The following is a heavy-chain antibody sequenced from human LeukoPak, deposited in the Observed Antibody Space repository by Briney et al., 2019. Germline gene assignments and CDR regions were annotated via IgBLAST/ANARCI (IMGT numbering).Heavy chain of an antibody. Sequence: ASVKVSCKASGYSFSSYGISWLRQAPGQGLEYMGWISPYNGDTNYAQKLQGRVTMTADTSTSTAYMELRSLRSDDTAVYYYAVRSGTYPYYFDYWGQGTLVTVSS. D-gene: IGHD3-10*01. CDR3: AVRSGTYPYYFDY. J-gene: IGHJ4*02. CDR1: GYSFSSYG. CDR2: ISPYNGDT. V-gene: IGHV1-18*01.